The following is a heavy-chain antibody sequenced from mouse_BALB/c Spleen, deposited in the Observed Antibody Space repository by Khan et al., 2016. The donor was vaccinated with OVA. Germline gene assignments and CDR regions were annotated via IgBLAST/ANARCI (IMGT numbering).Heavy chain of an antibody. CDR3: TRSILLYVDY. Sequence: VQLQQSGAELVRPGALVKLSCKGSGFNIKDYYMQWVKQRPEQGLEWIGWIDPENGNTIYDPKFQGKASITADTSSNTAYLQLSRLTSEDHAVYYCTRSILLYVDYWGQGTTLTVSS. CDR1: GFNIKDYY. V-gene: IGHV14-1*02. D-gene: IGHD2-3*01. CDR2: IDPENGNT. J-gene: IGHJ2*01.